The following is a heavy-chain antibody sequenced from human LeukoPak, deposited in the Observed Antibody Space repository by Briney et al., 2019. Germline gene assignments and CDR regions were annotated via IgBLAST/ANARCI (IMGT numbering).Heavy chain of an antibody. J-gene: IGHJ4*02. V-gene: IGHV3-23*01. Sequence: GGSLRLSCAASGFTSSIYAMSWVRQAPGKGLEWVSGISGSGGSTYYADSVRGRFTISRDNSKNTLYLQMNSLRAEDTAVYYCAKASEYSSSSDLDYWGQGTLVTVSS. D-gene: IGHD6-6*01. CDR1: GFTSSIYA. CDR2: ISGSGGST. CDR3: AKASEYSSSSDLDY.